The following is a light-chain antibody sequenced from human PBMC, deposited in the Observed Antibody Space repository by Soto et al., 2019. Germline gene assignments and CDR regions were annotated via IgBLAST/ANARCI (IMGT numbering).Light chain of an antibody. Sequence: QSALTRPPSVSGAPGQRVTISCTGSSSNIGAGYDVHWYQQLPGTAPKLLIYGNSNRPSGVPDRFSGSKSGTSVSLAITGFEAEDEDDYYCLSYDSSLSGSVFGRGTKLTVL. CDR2: GNS. V-gene: IGLV1-40*01. CDR3: LSYDSSLSGSV. CDR1: SSNIGAGYD. J-gene: IGLJ2*01.